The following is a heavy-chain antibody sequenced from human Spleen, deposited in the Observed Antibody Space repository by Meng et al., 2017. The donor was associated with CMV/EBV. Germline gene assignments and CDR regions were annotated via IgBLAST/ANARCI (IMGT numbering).Heavy chain of an antibody. D-gene: IGHD3-3*01. Sequence: GGSLRLSCAASGFTLSDFSMSWIRQAPGKGLEWVSYISSGGSTNHYADSVKGRFTISRDNAKNSLYLQLNSLRAEDTAVYYCTRIGTYDFWTGRFDYWGQGTLVTVSS. J-gene: IGHJ4*02. CDR2: ISSGGSTN. V-gene: IGHV3-11*01. CDR1: GFTLSDFS. CDR3: TRIGTYDFWTGRFDY.